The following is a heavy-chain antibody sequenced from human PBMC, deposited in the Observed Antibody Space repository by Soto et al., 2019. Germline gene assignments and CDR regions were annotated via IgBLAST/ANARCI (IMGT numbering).Heavy chain of an antibody. CDR1: GFTFSSYW. Sequence: VQLVDSGGGLVQPGESLRLSCAASGFTFSSYWMNWVRQAPGKGLEWVASIKPDGTEKYYVDSVKDRFTISRDNAEDSLYLQMNTLRAEDTAVYYCARERQMYYDFWSGYSYYFDYWGQGTLVTVSS. CDR2: IKPDGTEK. V-gene: IGHV3-7*03. D-gene: IGHD3-3*01. CDR3: ARERQMYYDFWSGYSYYFDY. J-gene: IGHJ4*02.